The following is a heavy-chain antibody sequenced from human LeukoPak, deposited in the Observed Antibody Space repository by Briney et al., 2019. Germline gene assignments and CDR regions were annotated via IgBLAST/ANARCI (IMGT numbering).Heavy chain of an antibody. CDR1: GYTFTSYG. Sequence: ASVKVSCKASGYTFTSYGISWVRQAPGQGLEWMGWISAYNGNTNYAQKLQGRVTMTTDTTTSTAYMELRSLRSDDTAVYYCAMYYYDSSGYYYQDYWGQGTLVTVSS. J-gene: IGHJ4*02. D-gene: IGHD3-22*01. V-gene: IGHV1-18*01. CDR3: AMYYYDSSGYYYQDY. CDR2: ISAYNGNT.